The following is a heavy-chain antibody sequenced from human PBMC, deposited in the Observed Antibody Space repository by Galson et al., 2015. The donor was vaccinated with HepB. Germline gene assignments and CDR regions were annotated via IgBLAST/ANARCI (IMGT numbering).Heavy chain of an antibody. CDR2: IYYSGST. J-gene: IGHJ3*02. Sequence: QVQLQESGPGLVKPSETLSLTCTVSGGSISSSSYYWGWIRQPPGKGLEWIGSIYYSGSTYYNPSLKSRVTISGDTPKTQFSLRLTSGTAECAAVYDWARGGFGGAFDIWGQGTMVTVSS. D-gene: IGHD3-10*01. CDR3: ARGGFGGAFDI. V-gene: IGHV4-39*01. CDR1: GGSISSSSYY.